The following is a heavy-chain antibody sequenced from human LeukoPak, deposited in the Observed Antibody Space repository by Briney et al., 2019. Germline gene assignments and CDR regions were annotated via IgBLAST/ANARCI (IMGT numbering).Heavy chain of an antibody. CDR3: AKDSPPYSSGWYMVGY. J-gene: IGHJ4*02. D-gene: IGHD6-19*01. CDR2: INADGSNT. Sequence: PGGSLRLSCAASGFIFSNHWMHWVRQAPGKGLMWVSRINADGSNTRYADSVKGRFTISRDNAKNTLYLQMNSLRAEDTAVYYCAKDSPPYSSGWYMVGYWGQGTLVTVSS. CDR1: GFIFSNHW. V-gene: IGHV3-74*01.